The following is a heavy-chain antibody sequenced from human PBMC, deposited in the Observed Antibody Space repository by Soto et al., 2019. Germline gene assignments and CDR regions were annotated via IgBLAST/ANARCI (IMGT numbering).Heavy chain of an antibody. CDR1: GVALSDYA. CDR3: AKDKDQDYVWGSFRPPFDY. J-gene: IGHJ4*02. Sequence: PGASLRLSCTASGVALSDYAMSWVRQVPGKGLEWVSSISVSGGSTYYADSVKGRFTVSRDSYRNTVYLQMNSLRADDTAVYYCAKDKDQDYVWGSFRPPFDYWGRGTLVNVSS. CDR2: ISVSGGST. V-gene: IGHV3-23*01. D-gene: IGHD3-16*02.